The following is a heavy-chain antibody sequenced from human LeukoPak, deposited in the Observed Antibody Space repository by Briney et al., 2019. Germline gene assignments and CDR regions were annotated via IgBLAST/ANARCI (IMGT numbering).Heavy chain of an antibody. V-gene: IGHV3-74*01. J-gene: IGHJ4*02. CDR1: GDSW. Sequence: GSLRLSCAGSGDSWRHYVRHFLGKRPGWVSRIKTDGSSTSYADSVKGRFTISNDNAENTLYLQMNSLRAEDTAVYYCARGDGVIMKYWGQGTLVTVSS. CDR2: IKTDGSST. D-gene: IGHD3-10*01. CDR3: ARGDGVIMKY.